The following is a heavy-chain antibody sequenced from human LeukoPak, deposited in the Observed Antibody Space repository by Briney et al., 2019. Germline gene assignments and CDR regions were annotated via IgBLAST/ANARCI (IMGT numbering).Heavy chain of an antibody. CDR1: GYTLTGLS. CDR3: ATSYYYDSSDYYRIDY. Sequence: ASVKVSCKVSGYTLTGLSMNWVRQAPGKGLEWMGGFDPEDGETIYAQKFQGRVTMTEDTSTDTAHMELSSLRSEDTAVYYCATSYYYDSSDYYRIDYWGQGTLVTVSS. J-gene: IGHJ4*02. CDR2: FDPEDGET. D-gene: IGHD3-22*01. V-gene: IGHV1-24*01.